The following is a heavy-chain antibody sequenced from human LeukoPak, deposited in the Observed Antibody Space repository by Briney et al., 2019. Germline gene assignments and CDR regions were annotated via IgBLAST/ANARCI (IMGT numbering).Heavy chain of an antibody. CDR1: GGSISSYY. CDR3: ARELGATVVNYGMDV. V-gene: IGHV4-59*01. Sequence: SETLSLTCSVSGGSISSYYWSWIRQPPGKGLEWIGYIYYSGSTNYNPSLKSRVTISVDTPKNQLSLKLTSVTAADTAVYYCARELGATVVNYGMDVWGQGTTVTVSS. CDR2: IYYSGST. D-gene: IGHD4-23*01. J-gene: IGHJ6*02.